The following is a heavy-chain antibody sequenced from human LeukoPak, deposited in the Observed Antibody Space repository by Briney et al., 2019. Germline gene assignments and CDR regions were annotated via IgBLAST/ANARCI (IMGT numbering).Heavy chain of an antibody. CDR1: GFTVSSNF. CDR2: TYSAGST. J-gene: IGHJ6*03. Sequence: GGSLRLSCAASGFTVSSNFMSWVRQAPGKGLEGVSITYSAGSTYYSDYVKGRSTISRDNSKNRLDLQMNSLRVEDTAVYYCARVRTDYDFWSGYRYYYYYMDVWGKGTTVTVSS. D-gene: IGHD3-3*01. CDR3: ARVRTDYDFWSGYRYYYYYMDV. V-gene: IGHV3-53*01.